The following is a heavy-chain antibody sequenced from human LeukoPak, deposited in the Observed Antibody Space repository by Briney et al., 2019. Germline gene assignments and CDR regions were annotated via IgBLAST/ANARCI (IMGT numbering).Heavy chain of an antibody. CDR3: ARKQWVEYYFES. V-gene: IGHV4-61*02. CDR1: GGSINSGSYY. CDR2: IYTSGST. D-gene: IGHD6-19*01. J-gene: IGHJ4*02. Sequence: SETLSLTCTVSGGSINSGSYYWSWIRQPAGKGLEWIGRIYTSGSTNYNPSLKSRVTISVDTSKNQFSLKLSSVTAADTAVYYCARKQWVEYYFESWGQGTLVTVSS.